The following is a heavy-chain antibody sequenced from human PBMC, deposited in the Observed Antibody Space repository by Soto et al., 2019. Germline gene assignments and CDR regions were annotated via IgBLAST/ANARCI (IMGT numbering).Heavy chain of an antibody. CDR1: GGSISSGGYS. D-gene: IGHD3-22*01. Sequence: PSETLSLTCAVSGGSISSGGYSWSWIRQPPGKGLEWIGYIYHSGSTYYNPSLKSRVTISVDTSKNQFSLKLSSVTAADTAVYYCARQPFYDSSGAAFDYWGQGTLVTVSS. CDR2: IYHSGST. J-gene: IGHJ4*02. V-gene: IGHV4-30-2*05. CDR3: ARQPFYDSSGAAFDY.